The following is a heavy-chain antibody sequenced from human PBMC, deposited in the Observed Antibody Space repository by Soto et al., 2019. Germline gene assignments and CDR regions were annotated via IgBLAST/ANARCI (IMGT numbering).Heavy chain of an antibody. J-gene: IGHJ4*01. V-gene: IGHV4-59*08. D-gene: IGHD3-10*01. CDR3: SGYGSGSYYRY. CDR1: GVSISSYY. Sequence: SVTLSLTCTVSGVSISSYYWSWIRKPPGKGLEWIGFTYFRGSTNYNPSVRSRVTISLDASKNQLSLKLRSVTAADTAVYYCSGYGSGSYYRYWGHGTLVTVSS. CDR2: TYFRGST.